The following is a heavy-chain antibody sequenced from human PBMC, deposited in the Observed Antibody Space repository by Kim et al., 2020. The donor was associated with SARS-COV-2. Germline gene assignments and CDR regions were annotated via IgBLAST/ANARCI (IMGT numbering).Heavy chain of an antibody. CDR1: GFTFSSYA. V-gene: IGHV3-23*01. D-gene: IGHD3-10*01. CDR2: ISGSGGST. Sequence: GGSLRLSCAASGFTFSSYAMSWVRQAPGKGLEWVSAISGSGGSTYYADSVKGRFTISRDNSKNTLYLQMNSLRAEDTAVYYCAKGWMVRGVISPFDYWGQGTLVTVSS. CDR3: AKGWMVRGVISPFDY. J-gene: IGHJ4*02.